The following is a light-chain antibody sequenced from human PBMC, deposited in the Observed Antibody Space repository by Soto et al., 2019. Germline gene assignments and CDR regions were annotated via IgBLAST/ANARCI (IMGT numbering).Light chain of an antibody. CDR1: QSVGSN. CDR3: QQHDNLPLT. V-gene: IGKV3-15*01. Sequence: ERVMTQSPATLSVSPWERATLSCRASQSVGSNLAWYQQKPGQAPRLLIFGASSRATGVPARFSGSGSGTEFTLTINSLQSEDFAVYFCQQHDNLPLTFGPGTKVDIK. J-gene: IGKJ3*01. CDR2: GAS.